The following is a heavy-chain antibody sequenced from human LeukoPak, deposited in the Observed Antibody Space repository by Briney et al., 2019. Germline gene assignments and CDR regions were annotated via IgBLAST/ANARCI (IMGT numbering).Heavy chain of an antibody. J-gene: IGHJ3*02. V-gene: IGHV3-23*01. CDR2: VGGNGADT. CDR3: AKDCVAYNQVFDAFDI. Sequence: GGSLRLSCSASVFTFSRFAMNWVRQTPGKGLEWVSHVGGNGADTYYADSVKGRFTVSRDNSKNSLYFQMNSLRAEDTAVYSCAKDCVAYNQVFDAFDIWGQGTKVTVSS. D-gene: IGHD1-1*01. CDR1: VFTFSRFA.